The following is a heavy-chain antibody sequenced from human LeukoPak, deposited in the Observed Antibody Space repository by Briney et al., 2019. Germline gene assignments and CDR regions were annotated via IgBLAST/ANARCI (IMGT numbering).Heavy chain of an antibody. CDR2: IITIFGTA. Sequence: GASGSVSYKPLGGTYSSYAISWGRRAAGQGRGGRGGIITIFGTATYAQKFQGRVTITTAESTSTAYMELSSLRSADTAVYYCARNGRRDGYTPLLSYWGQGTLVTVSS. CDR3: ARNGRRDGYTPLLSY. J-gene: IGHJ4*02. V-gene: IGHV1-69*05. CDR1: GGTYSSYA. D-gene: IGHD5-24*01.